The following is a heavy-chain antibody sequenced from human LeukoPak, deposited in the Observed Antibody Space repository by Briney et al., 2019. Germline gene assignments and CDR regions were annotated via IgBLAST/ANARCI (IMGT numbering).Heavy chain of an antibody. D-gene: IGHD1-7*01. CDR2: IYTSGST. J-gene: IGHJ5*02. CDR3: TRGYNWNYGYL. V-gene: IGHV4-4*07. Sequence: SETLSLTCTVACGSISSYYWSWIRQPAGTRLEGIGRIYTSGSTNHNPSLTSRLTMSIDTSKNQFSLKLSSVTAADTAVYYCTRGYNWNYGYLWGQGTLVTVSS. CDR1: CGSISSYY.